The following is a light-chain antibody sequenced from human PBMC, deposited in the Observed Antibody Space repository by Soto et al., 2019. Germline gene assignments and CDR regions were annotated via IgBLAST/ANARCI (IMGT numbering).Light chain of an antibody. Sequence: DIQMTQSPSTLSASVGDRVTITCRARQSISSWLASYQQKPGKAPNLLIYKASTLESGVPSGFSGSGCGTAFTLTISSLQADDSATYYCQQYNSGWTFGQGTKVEIK. CDR3: QQYNSGWT. J-gene: IGKJ1*01. V-gene: IGKV1-5*03. CDR1: QSISSW. CDR2: KAS.